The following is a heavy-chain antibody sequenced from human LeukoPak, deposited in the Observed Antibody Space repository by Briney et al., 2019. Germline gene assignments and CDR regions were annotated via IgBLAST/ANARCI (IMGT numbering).Heavy chain of an antibody. CDR3: ARVHARDYYYYYYMDV. CDR1: PYTFSTYY. Sequence: ASVTVSCKASPYTFSTYYLHWVRQAPGQGLEGMGMINPSDGSTSHAQKFQGRATMTRDKSTSTVYMELRSLRSEDTAVYYCARVHARDYYYYYYMDVWGKGTTVTVSS. CDR2: INPSDGST. V-gene: IGHV1-46*01. J-gene: IGHJ6*03.